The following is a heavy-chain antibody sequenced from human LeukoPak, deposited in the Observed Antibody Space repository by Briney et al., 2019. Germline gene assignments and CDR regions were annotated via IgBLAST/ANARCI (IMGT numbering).Heavy chain of an antibody. V-gene: IGHV4-39*01. J-gene: IGHJ4*02. CDR2: IYYSGST. CDR1: GGSISSSSYY. CDR3: ARQITIFGVVIQALDY. D-gene: IGHD3-3*01. Sequence: SETLSLTCTVSGGSISSSSYYWGWIRQPPGKGLEWIGSIYYSGSTYYNPSLKSRVTISVDTSKNQFSLKLSSVTAADTAVYYCARQITIFGVVIQALDYWGQGTLVTVSS.